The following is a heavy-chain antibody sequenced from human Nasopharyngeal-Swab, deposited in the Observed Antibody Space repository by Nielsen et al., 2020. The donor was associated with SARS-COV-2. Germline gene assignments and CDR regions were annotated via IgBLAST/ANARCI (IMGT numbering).Heavy chain of an antibody. Sequence: SLKISCAASGFTFDDYDMHWVRQAPGKGLEWVSGISWNSGSIGYADSVKGRFTISRDNAKNSLYLQMNSLRAEDTALYYCATDATSYYYYGMDVWGQGTTVTVSS. CDR2: ISWNSGSI. D-gene: IGHD1-26*01. CDR1: GFTFDDYD. V-gene: IGHV3-9*01. CDR3: ATDATSYYYYGMDV. J-gene: IGHJ6*02.